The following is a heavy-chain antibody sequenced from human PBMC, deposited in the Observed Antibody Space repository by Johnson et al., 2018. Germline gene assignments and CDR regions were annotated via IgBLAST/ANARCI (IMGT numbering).Heavy chain of an antibody. CDR2: VSEDGNNK. CDR3: ARGATRTYDYHYPFEI. CDR1: GFTFSNYG. Sequence: QVQLVQSGGGVVQPGTSLRLSCAASGFTFSNYGMHWVRQAPGRGLEWVAAVSEDGNNKYYTDSMKGRFTISRDNSENTLYLQVNSLRAEDTAIYYCARGATRTYDYHYPFEIWGQGTVVTVSS. D-gene: IGHD3-16*01. J-gene: IGHJ3*02. V-gene: IGHV3-30*03.